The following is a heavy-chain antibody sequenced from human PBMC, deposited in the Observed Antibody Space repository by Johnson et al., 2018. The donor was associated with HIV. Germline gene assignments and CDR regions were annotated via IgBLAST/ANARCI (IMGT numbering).Heavy chain of an antibody. CDR2: IKQDGSEK. CDR1: GFTFTHYA. J-gene: IGHJ1*01. Sequence: VQLVESGGGVVQPGRSLRLSCAASGFTFTHYAMDWVRQAPGKGLEWVANIKQDGSEKYYVDSVKGRFTISRDNAKNSLYLQMNSLRAEDTAVYYCAREGTKDNVRGLLGLHW. CDR3: AREGTKDNVRGLLGLH. V-gene: IGHV3-7*03. D-gene: IGHD3-10*02.